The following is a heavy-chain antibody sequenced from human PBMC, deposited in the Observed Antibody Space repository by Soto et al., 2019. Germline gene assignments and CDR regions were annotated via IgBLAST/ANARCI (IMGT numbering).Heavy chain of an antibody. Sequence: QVQLLQWGAGLLKPSETLSLTCAVYGGSFSGYYWSWIRQPPGKGLEWIGEINHSGSTNYNPSLKSRVTISVDTSKNQFSLKLSSVTAAYTAVYYCARVYSGGYVDYWGQGTLVTVSS. CDR3: ARVYSGGYVDY. V-gene: IGHV4-34*01. D-gene: IGHD3-22*01. J-gene: IGHJ4*02. CDR1: GGSFSGYY. CDR2: INHSGST.